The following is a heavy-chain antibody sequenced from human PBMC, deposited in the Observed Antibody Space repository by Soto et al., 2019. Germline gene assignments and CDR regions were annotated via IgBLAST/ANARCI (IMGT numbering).Heavy chain of an antibody. Sequence: GASVKVSCKASGYTFTSYYMHWVRQAPGQGLEWMGIINPSGGSTSYAQKFQGRVTMTRDTSTSTVYMELSSLRSEDTAVYYCARENVPQLGQYYYYGMDVWGQGTTVTVSS. CDR3: ARENVPQLGQYYYYGMDV. D-gene: IGHD2-2*01. CDR1: GYTFTSYY. CDR2: INPSGGST. V-gene: IGHV1-46*01. J-gene: IGHJ6*02.